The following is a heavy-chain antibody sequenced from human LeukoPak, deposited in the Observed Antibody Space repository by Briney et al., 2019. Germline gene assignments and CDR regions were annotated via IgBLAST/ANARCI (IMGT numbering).Heavy chain of an antibody. V-gene: IGHV5-51*01. CDR3: ARHTSIADRPRHFDY. J-gene: IGHJ4*02. D-gene: IGHD6-6*01. Sequence: GESLKISCKGSGYSFTSYWIGWVRQMPGKGLEWMGIIYPGDSDTRYSPSFQGQVTISADKSISTAYLQWSSLKASDTAMYYCARHTSIADRPRHFDYWGQGTLVTVSS. CDR1: GYSFTSYW. CDR2: IYPGDSDT.